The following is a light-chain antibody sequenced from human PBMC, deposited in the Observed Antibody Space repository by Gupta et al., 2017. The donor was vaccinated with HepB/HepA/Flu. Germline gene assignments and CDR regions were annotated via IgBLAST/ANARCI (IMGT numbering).Light chain of an antibody. CDR2: DVS. J-gene: IGLJ2*01. Sequence: QSALTQPASVSVSPGQSLTISCTGTSSDVGSYHLVSCYQQHPGKAPNLMIYDVSKRPSGGANRGSGSKSGNTAALTITGLQAEDEADYYCCSYAGSSTYGVVFGGGTKLTVL. CDR3: CSYAGSSTYGVV. V-gene: IGLV2-23*02. CDR1: SSDVGSYHL.